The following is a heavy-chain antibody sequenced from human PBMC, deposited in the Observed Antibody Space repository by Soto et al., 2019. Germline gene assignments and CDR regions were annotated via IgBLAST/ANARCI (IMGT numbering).Heavy chain of an antibody. V-gene: IGHV3-53*01. CDR2: IYSGGST. CDR3: ARWALGYYYGMDV. J-gene: IGHJ6*02. Sequence: EVQLVESGGGLIQPGESLRLSCAASGFTVSSNYMSWVRQAPGKGLEWVSVIYSGGSTYYADSVKGRFTISRDNSKNTLDLQMNSLRAEDTAVYYCARWALGYYYGMDVWGQGTTVTVSS. CDR1: GFTVSSNY.